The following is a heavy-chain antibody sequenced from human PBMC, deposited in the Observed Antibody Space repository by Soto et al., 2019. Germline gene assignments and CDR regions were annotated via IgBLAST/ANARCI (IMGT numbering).Heavy chain of an antibody. CDR2: INAGNGIA. CDR3: ARGDLVGATDYYYYGMDV. V-gene: IGHV1-3*01. J-gene: IGHJ6*02. CDR1: GYTFTSYA. D-gene: IGHD1-26*01. Sequence: ASVKVSCKASGYTFTSYAMHWVRQAPGQRLEWKGWINAGNGIANYAQKFQGRVTITADKSTSTAYMELSSLRSEDTAVYYCARGDLVGATDYYYYGMDVWGQGTTVTVSS.